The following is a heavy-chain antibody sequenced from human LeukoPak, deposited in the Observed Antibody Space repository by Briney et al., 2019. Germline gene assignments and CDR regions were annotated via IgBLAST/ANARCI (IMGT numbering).Heavy chain of an antibody. CDR3: ARDPGAFPYFFDY. D-gene: IGHD4/OR15-4a*01. J-gene: IGHJ4*02. CDR1: GFTFSSYS. V-gene: IGHV3-21*04. Sequence: GGSLRLSCAASGFTFSSYSMNWVRQAPGKGLEWVSSISSSSSYIYYADSVKGRFIISRDNAKNSLYLQMNSLRVEDTAVYFCARDPGAFPYFFDYWGQGTLVTVSS. CDR2: ISSSSSYI.